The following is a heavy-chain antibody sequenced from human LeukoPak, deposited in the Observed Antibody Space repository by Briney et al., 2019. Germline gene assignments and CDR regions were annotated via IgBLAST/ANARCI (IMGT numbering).Heavy chain of an antibody. CDR3: ARGGLVDTAMAT. Sequence: SVKVSCKASGYTFSSYDINWARQATGQGLEWMGWMNPNTGNTGYAQKFQGRVTITRNTSISTAYMELSSLRSEDTAVYYCARGGLVDTAMATWGQGTLVTVSS. D-gene: IGHD5-18*01. CDR2: MNPNTGNT. V-gene: IGHV1-8*01. CDR1: GYTFSSYD. J-gene: IGHJ4*02.